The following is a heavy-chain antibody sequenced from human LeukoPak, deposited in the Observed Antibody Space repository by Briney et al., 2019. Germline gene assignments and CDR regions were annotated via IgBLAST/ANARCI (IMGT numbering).Heavy chain of an antibody. CDR1: EFTFSGHQ. CDR2: IIQDGSEE. V-gene: IGHV3-7*01. D-gene: IGHD2-15*01. J-gene: IGHJ3*01. CDR3: ARDWRQDNAFDL. Sequence: PGGSLRLFCAASEFTFSGHQMSWVRQAPGKGPEWVAKIIQDGSEEYYLDSVKGRFIISRDNGKNSLYLEMNSLRVEDTAVYYCARDWRQDNAFDLWGRGTMVTVSS.